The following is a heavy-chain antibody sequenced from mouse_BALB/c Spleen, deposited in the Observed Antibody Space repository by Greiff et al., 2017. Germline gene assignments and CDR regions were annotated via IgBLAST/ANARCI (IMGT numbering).Heavy chain of an antibody. Sequence: VHVKQSGPELVKPGASVKISCKASGYTFTDYNMHWVKQSHGKSLEWIGYIYPYNGGTGYNQKFKSKATLTVDNSSSTAYMELRSLTSEDSAVYYCATQLGRRAMDYWGQGTSVTVSS. CDR1: GYTFTDYN. J-gene: IGHJ4*01. CDR3: ATQLGRRAMDY. CDR2: IYPYNGGT. V-gene: IGHV1S29*02. D-gene: IGHD4-1*02.